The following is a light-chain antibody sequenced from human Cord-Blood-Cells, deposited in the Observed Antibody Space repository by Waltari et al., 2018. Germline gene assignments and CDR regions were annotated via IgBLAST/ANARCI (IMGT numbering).Light chain of an antibody. J-gene: IGLJ1*01. CDR3: CSYAGSYV. CDR2: DVS. Sequence: QSALTQPRSVSGSPGRSVTISCTGTSSDVGGYSYLPWYQQHPGKAPKLMIYDVSKRPSGVPDRFSGSKSGNTASLTISGLQAEDEADYYCCSYAGSYVFGTGTKVTVL. V-gene: IGLV2-11*01. CDR1: SSDVGGYSY.